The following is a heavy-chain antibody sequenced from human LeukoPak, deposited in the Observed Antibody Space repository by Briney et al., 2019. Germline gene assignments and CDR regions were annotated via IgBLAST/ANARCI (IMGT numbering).Heavy chain of an antibody. Sequence: ASVKVSCKASGYTFTSYYMHWVRQAPGQGLEWMGIINPSGGSTSYAQKFQGRVTMTRDMSTSTVYMELSSLRSEDTAVYYCARAAAYSGSYLSGFVPWGQGTLVTVSS. J-gene: IGHJ5*02. V-gene: IGHV1-46*01. CDR3: ARAAAYSGSYLSGFVP. CDR2: INPSGGST. CDR1: GYTFTSYY. D-gene: IGHD1-26*01.